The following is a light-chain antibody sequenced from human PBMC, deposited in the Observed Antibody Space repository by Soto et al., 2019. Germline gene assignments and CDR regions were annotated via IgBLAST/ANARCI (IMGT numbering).Light chain of an antibody. J-gene: IGLJ3*02. CDR3: GTWTGSRWL. V-gene: IGLV1-51*01. Sequence: QSVLTQPPSVSAAPGQRVTISCSGGNSNIRIHDVSWYQQFPGTAPTLLIRGSDDRPSGIPDRFSGSKSGTSATLDITGLQTGDEADYYCGTWTGSRWLFGGGTKVTVL. CDR1: NSNIRIHD. CDR2: GSD.